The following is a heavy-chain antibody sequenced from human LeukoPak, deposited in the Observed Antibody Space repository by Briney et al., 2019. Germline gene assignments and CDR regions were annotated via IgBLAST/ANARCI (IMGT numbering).Heavy chain of an antibody. CDR3: TTGVGLTGGGY. CDR1: GFTFSNAW. V-gene: IGHV3-15*01. D-gene: IGHD3-16*01. CDR2: IKRKSDGGTT. J-gene: IGHJ4*02. Sequence: GGSLRLSCAAPGFTFSNAWMTWVRQAPGKGLEWVGRIKRKSDGGTTDYTAPVKGRFTISRDDSKNTVYLQMNSLETEDTAVYYCTTGVGLTGGGYWGQGTLVTVSS.